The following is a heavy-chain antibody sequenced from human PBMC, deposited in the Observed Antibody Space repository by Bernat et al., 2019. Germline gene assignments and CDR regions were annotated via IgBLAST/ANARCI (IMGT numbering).Heavy chain of an antibody. J-gene: IGHJ6*03. V-gene: IGHV3-33*01. Sequence: QVQLVESGGGVVQPGRSLRLSCAASGFTFSSYGMHWVRQAPGKGLEWVAVIWYDGSNKYYADSVKGRFTISRDNSKTTLYLQMNSLRAEDTAVYYCARDSRFSGVYYMDAWGKGTTVTVSS. D-gene: IGHD3-3*01. CDR2: IWYDGSNK. CDR3: ARDSRFSGVYYMDA. CDR1: GFTFSSYG.